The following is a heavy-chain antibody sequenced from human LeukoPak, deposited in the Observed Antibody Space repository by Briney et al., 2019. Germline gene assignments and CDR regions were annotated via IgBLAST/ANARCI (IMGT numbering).Heavy chain of an antibody. CDR1: GFTFDDYG. CDR2: INWNGGST. CDR3: ARDRYRIAHSGAFDI. Sequence: GGSLRLSCAASGFTFDDYGMSWVRQAPGKGLEWVSGINWNGGSTGYADSVKGRFTISRDNAKNSLYLQMNSLRAEDTALYYCARDRYRIAHSGAFDIWGQGTMVTVSS. V-gene: IGHV3-20*04. J-gene: IGHJ3*02. D-gene: IGHD6-13*01.